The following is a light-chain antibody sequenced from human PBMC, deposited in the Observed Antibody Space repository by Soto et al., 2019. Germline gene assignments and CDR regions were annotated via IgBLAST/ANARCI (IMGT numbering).Light chain of an antibody. CDR2: KAS. CDR1: QSISSW. V-gene: IGKV1-5*03. J-gene: IGKJ5*01. CDR3: QQYNSYPIT. Sequence: DIQMTQSPSTLSASVGDRVTITCRASQSISSWLAWYQQKPGKAPKLLIYKASSLESGVPSRFSGSGSGTEFTLTISGLQPDDFATYYCQQYNSYPITFVQGTRLEIK.